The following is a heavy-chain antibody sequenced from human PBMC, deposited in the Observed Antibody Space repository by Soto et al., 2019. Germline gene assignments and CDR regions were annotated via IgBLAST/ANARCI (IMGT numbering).Heavy chain of an antibody. J-gene: IGHJ6*02. CDR2: IGRRNDI. Sequence: GALRLSCEASGFSFSTYSMHWVRQAPGKGLEWVSSIGRRNDIYYADSVKGRFTISRDNAKNSVSLQMNSLRDEDTAVYYCAREETAWPLAYGLDVWGQGTTVTVS. V-gene: IGHV3-21*01. CDR3: AREETAWPLAYGLDV. CDR1: GFSFSTYS. D-gene: IGHD2-21*02.